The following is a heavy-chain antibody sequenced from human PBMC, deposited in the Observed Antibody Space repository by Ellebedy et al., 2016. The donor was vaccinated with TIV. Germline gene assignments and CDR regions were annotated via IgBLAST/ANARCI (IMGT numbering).Heavy chain of an antibody. CDR3: ARSKYGMDV. V-gene: IGHV4-34*01. CDR2: INHSGST. Sequence: SETLSLXCAVYGGSFSGYYWSWIRQPPGKGLEWIGEINHSGSTNYNPSLKSRVTISVDTSKNQFSLKLSSVTAADTAVYYCARSKYGMDVWGQGTTVTVSS. J-gene: IGHJ6*02. CDR1: GGSFSGYY.